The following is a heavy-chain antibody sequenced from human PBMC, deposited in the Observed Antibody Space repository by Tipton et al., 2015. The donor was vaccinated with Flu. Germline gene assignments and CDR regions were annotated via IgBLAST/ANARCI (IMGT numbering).Heavy chain of an antibody. V-gene: IGHV4-59*08. CDR3: ARQTLGSTSSAGIPY. Sequence: TLSLTCTVSGGSFSSDYWSWIRQSPGKGLEWLGCLYYSGTTYYNPSLKSRGSISVAMSKNQFSLGLRAMTAADTAVYYCARQTLGSTSSAGIPYWGQGILVTVSS. CDR2: LYYSGTT. D-gene: IGHD6-6*01. CDR1: GGSFSSDY. J-gene: IGHJ4*02.